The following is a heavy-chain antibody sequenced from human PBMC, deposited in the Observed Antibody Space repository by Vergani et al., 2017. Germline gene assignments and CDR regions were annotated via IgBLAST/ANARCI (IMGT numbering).Heavy chain of an antibody. Sequence: EVQLLESGGGLVQPGGSLRLSCAASGFTFSSYAMSWVRQVPGKGLEWVSGISGSGGNTYYANSVKGRFTISRNNSKHTLYLQMNSLRADDPAVYYCAKGVYCSSTSCYEGRGYYYGMGVWGQGTTVTFSS. CDR2: ISGSGGNT. CDR1: GFTFSSYA. J-gene: IGHJ6*02. V-gene: IGHV3-23*01. D-gene: IGHD2-2*01. CDR3: AKGVYCSSTSCYEGRGYYYGMGV.